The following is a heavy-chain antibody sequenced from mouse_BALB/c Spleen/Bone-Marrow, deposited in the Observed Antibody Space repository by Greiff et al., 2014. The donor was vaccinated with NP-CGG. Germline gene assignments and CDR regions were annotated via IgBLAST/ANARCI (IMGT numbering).Heavy chain of an antibody. CDR3: ATQYGNLGFLAH. V-gene: IGHV5-6*01. CDR2: ISSGGSYT. D-gene: IGHD2-1*01. Sequence: EVLLVQSGGDLVKPGGSLKLSCAASGFTFSSYGMFWVRQTPDKRLEWVATISSGGSYTYYPDGVKGRFTISRDNAKNTLYLQMSSLKSEDTAMFYYATQYGNLGFLAHWGPGPSVTVSS. CDR1: GFTFSSYG. J-gene: IGHJ4*01.